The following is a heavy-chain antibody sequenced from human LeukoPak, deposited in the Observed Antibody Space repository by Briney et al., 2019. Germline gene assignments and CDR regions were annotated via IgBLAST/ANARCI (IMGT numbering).Heavy chain of an antibody. Sequence: SETLSLTCTVSGDSISSYYWSWIRQPPGKGLEWIGYIYTSGGTNYIPSLKGRVTISIDTSKNQFSLKLSSVTAADTAVYYCARRGIYYYYGMDVWGQGTTVTVSS. CDR3: ARRGIYYYYGMDV. D-gene: IGHD1-14*01. CDR1: GDSISSYY. V-gene: IGHV4-4*09. J-gene: IGHJ6*02. CDR2: IYTSGGT.